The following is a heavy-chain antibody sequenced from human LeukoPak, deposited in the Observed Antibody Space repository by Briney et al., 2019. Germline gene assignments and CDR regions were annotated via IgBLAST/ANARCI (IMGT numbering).Heavy chain of an antibody. V-gene: IGHV4-30-2*01. J-gene: IGHJ4*02. CDR3: ARVPRITGTLYYFDY. D-gene: IGHD1-20*01. CDR2: IYHSGST. Sequence: SETLSLTCTVSGGSISSGGYYWSRIRQPPGKGLEWIGYIYHSGSTYYNPSLKSRVTISVDRSKNQFSLKLSSVTAADTAVYYCARVPRITGTLYYFDYWGQGTLVTVSS. CDR1: GGSISSGGYY.